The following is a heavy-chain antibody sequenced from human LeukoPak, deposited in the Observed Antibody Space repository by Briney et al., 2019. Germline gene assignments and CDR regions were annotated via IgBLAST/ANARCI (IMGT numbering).Heavy chain of an antibody. V-gene: IGHV4-4*07. CDR2: IYSSGST. J-gene: IGHJ3*02. Sequence: PSETLSLTCTISGGSISRSYWSWIRLPAGKGLEWIGRIYSSGSTNYNPSLKSRVTVSVDTSKNQFSLKLSSVTAADTAVYYCARKYYDFWSGSFAFDIWGQGTMVTVSS. CDR1: GGSISRSY. D-gene: IGHD3-3*01. CDR3: ARKYYDFWSGSFAFDI.